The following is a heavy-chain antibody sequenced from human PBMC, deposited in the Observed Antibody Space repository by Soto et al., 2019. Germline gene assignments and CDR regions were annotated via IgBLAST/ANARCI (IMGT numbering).Heavy chain of an antibody. CDR1: GGSITSSSHF. CDR2: IYFTGNT. CDR3: AGQTFTIAAASYGRSNWFDP. Sequence: SETLSLTXTVSGGSITSSSHFSGWVRQPPGKGLEWIGTIYFTGNTYYTPSLKSLLTMSIDTSKNEFSLRLNSVTAADTAVYYCAGQTFTIAAASYGRSNWFDPWVPGTLVTVSS. D-gene: IGHD6-25*01. J-gene: IGHJ5*02. V-gene: IGHV4-39*01.